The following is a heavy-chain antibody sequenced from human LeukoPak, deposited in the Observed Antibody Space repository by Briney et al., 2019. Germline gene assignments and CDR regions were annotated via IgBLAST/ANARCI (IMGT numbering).Heavy chain of an antibody. CDR3: AKDTAIQFLEPAF. D-gene: IGHD3-3*01. CDR2: IWFDGSVK. V-gene: IGHV3-33*06. CDR1: GFTFNTHG. J-gene: IGHJ4*02. Sequence: QPGGSLRLSCAASGFTFNTHGMHWVRQAPGKGLEWEAAIWFDGSVKHYSDAVKGRFTISRDNSLDTLYLQMNSLRVEDTAMYYCAKDTAIQFLEPAFWGQGTLVTVSS.